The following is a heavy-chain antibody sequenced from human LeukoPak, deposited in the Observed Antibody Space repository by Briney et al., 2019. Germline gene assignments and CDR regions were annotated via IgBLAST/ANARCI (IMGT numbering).Heavy chain of an antibody. Sequence: SVKVSCQASGGTFSSYSISWVRQAPGQGLEWMGVIIPIFGTTTYAQRFQGRVTITADKSTSTAYMELSSLRSEDTAVYYCARDSYRTRNYNWFDPWGQGTLVTVSS. CDR3: ARDSYRTRNYNWFDP. D-gene: IGHD1-7*01. CDR1: GGTFSSYS. CDR2: IIPIFGTT. J-gene: IGHJ5*02. V-gene: IGHV1-69*06.